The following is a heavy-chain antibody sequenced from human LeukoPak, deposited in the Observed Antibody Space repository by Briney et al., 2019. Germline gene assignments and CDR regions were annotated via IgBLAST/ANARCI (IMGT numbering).Heavy chain of an antibody. Sequence: ASVKVSCKASGYTFTSYDVNWVRQATGQGLEWMGWMNPISGDTGYALKFQGRVTMSRNTSISTAYMELGSLRSEDTAVYYCAREHGYNFWFDPWGQGTLVTVSS. D-gene: IGHD5-24*01. CDR1: GYTFTSYD. CDR2: MNPISGDT. CDR3: AREHGYNFWFDP. J-gene: IGHJ5*02. V-gene: IGHV1-8*01.